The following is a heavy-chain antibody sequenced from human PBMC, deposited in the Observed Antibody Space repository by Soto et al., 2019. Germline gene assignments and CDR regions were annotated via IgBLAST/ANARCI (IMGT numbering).Heavy chain of an antibody. CDR3: ARDLHKKDSSGYSAYYYYGMDV. D-gene: IGHD3-22*01. CDR2: IGTAGDT. V-gene: IGHV3-13*01. J-gene: IGHJ6*02. Sequence: PGGSLRLSCAASGFTFSSYDMHWVRQATGKGLEWVSAIGTAGDTYYPGSVKGRFTISRENAKNSLYLQMNSLRAGDTAVYYCARDLHKKDSSGYSAYYYYGMDVWGQGTTVTVSS. CDR1: GFTFSSYD.